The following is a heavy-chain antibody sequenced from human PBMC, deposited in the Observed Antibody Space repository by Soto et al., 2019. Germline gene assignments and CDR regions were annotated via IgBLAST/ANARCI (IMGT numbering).Heavy chain of an antibody. V-gene: IGHV4-38-2*02. D-gene: IGHD1-7*01. CDR2: IYHSGST. CDR3: AREGGTTIRFYYYYGMDV. CDR1: GYSISSGYY. J-gene: IGHJ6*02. Sequence: PSETLPLTCAVSGYSISSGYYWGWIWQPPGKGLEWIGSIYHSGSTYYNPSLKSRVTISVDTSKNQFSLKLSSVTAADTAVYYCAREGGTTIRFYYYYGMDVWGQGTTVTVSS.